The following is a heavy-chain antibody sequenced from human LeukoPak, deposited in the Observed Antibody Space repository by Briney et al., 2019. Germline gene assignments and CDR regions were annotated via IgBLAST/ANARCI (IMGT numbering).Heavy chain of an antibody. CDR1: GFTFRSYA. CDR2: IKQDGSER. V-gene: IGHV3-7*03. D-gene: IGHD1-14*01. CDR3: ARGGRQGTGDY. J-gene: IGHJ4*02. Sequence: GGSLRLSCVASGFTFRSYAMNWVRQAPGKGLEWVANIKQDGSERNYVGSVKGRFTISRDNAKNSLYLQMNSLSAEDTAVYYCARGGRQGTGDYWGQGTLVTVSS.